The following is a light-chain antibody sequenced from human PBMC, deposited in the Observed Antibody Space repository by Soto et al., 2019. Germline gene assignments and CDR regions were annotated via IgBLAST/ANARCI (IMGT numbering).Light chain of an antibody. V-gene: IGKV1-39*01. J-gene: IGKJ1*01. CDR2: AAS. CDR1: QSISTY. CDR3: KQSYIFSWT. Sequence: DIQMTQSPSSLSASAGDRVTITCRASQSISTYLNWYQQRPGKAPKLLIYAASNLQSGVPSRFSGGGSGEAFPLSISILQPEDSETYHYKQSYIFSWTFGQGTKVKIK.